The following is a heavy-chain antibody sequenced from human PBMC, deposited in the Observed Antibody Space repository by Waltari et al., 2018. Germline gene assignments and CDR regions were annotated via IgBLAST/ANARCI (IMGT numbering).Heavy chain of an antibody. CDR1: GFTFSSYA. Sequence: EVQLVESGGGLVQPGGSLRLSCAASGFTFSSYAMSWVRQAPGKGLEWVYAISGSGGSTYYADPGNGRFTISRDNSKTTRNRQMNSLRAEDTAVYYCANLYGSGSYYSNQWGQGTLVTVSS. D-gene: IGHD3-10*01. CDR2: ISGSGGST. CDR3: ANLYGSGSYYSNQ. V-gene: IGHV3-23*04. J-gene: IGHJ4*02.